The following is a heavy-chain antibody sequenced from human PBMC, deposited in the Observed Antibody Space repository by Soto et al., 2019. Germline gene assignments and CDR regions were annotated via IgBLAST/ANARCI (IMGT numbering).Heavy chain of an antibody. J-gene: IGHJ6*02. V-gene: IGHV3-7*01. CDR3: ARDSRYYDILTGYTSHGMDV. Sequence: GGSLRLSCAASGFTFSSYWMSWVRQAPGKGLEWVANIKQDGSEKYYVDSVKGRFTISRDNAKNSLYLQMNSLRAEDTAVYYCARDSRYYDILTGYTSHGMDVWGQGTTVTVSS. CDR1: GFTFSSYW. CDR2: IKQDGSEK. D-gene: IGHD3-9*01.